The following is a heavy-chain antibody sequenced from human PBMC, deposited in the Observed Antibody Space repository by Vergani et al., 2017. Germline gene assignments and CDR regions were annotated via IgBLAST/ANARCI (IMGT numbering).Heavy chain of an antibody. J-gene: IGHJ4*02. D-gene: IGHD6-13*01. Sequence: EVQLVESGGGLVQPGGSLRLSCAASGFTFSSYWMSWVRQAPGKGLEWVANIKKDGSEKYYVDSVKGRFTISRDNAKNSLYLQMNSLRAEDTAVYYCARGPHSSSWYVDYWGQGTLVTVSS. CDR2: IKKDGSEK. CDR3: ARGPHSSSWYVDY. V-gene: IGHV3-7*01. CDR1: GFTFSSYW.